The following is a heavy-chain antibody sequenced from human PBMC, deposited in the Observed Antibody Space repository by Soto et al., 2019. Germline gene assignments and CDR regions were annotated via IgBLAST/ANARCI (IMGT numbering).Heavy chain of an antibody. D-gene: IGHD1-26*01. CDR1: GFTFSTYS. J-gene: IGHJ5*02. V-gene: IGHV3-21*01. Sequence: EVQLVESGGGLVKPGESLRLSCAASGFTFSTYSMAWVRQAPGKGLEWVSSISGDSVFKYYADALKGRFTISRDNAQHSLYLQMHSLRDEDTAGYYCPRDRVGGNDWFDPWGQGTLVIVSS. CDR2: ISGDSVFK. CDR3: PRDRVGGNDWFDP.